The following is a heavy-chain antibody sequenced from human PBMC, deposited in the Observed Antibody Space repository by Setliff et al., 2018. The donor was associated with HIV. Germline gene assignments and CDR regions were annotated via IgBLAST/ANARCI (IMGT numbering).Heavy chain of an antibody. CDR1: GGPFSGYY. Sequence: PSETLSLTCAVYGGPFSGYYWSWIRQFPGKGLEWVGEINYSGSTNYNPSLRSRLTISVDTFHNQLSLKLSSVTAADTALYYCARGATDYYDSTSYYYVFDYWGQGTLVTVS. V-gene: IGHV4-34*01. D-gene: IGHD3-22*01. CDR2: INYSGST. CDR3: ARGATDYYDSTSYYYVFDY. J-gene: IGHJ4*02.